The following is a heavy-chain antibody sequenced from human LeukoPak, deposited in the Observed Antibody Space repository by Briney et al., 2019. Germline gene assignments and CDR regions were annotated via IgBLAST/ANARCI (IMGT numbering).Heavy chain of an antibody. CDR1: GFTFSAYA. CDR3: AKDYYYDSSGYYYGDAFDI. D-gene: IGHD3-22*01. V-gene: IGHV3-23*01. CDR2: IRGSGGTT. J-gene: IGHJ3*02. Sequence: GGSLRLSCAASGFTFSAYAMAWVRQAPGKGLEWVSTIRGSGGTTYSADSVKGRFTISRDNSKNILYLQVNSLRAGDTAVYYCAKDYYYDSSGYYYGDAFDIWGQGTMVTVSS.